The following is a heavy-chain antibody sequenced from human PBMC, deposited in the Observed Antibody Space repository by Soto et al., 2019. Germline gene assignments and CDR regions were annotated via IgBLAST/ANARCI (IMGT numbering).Heavy chain of an antibody. CDR3: ARDRPGYSYGYYFDY. D-gene: IGHD5-18*01. V-gene: IGHV1-69*12. J-gene: IGHJ4*02. CDR2: IIPIFGTA. CDR1: GGTFSSYA. Sequence: QVQLVQSGAEVKKPGSSVKVSCKASGGTFSSYAISWVRQAPGQGLEWMGGIIPIFGTANYAQKSQGRVTITADESASTADMELSSLRSEDTAVYYCARDRPGYSYGYYFDYWGQGTLVTVSS.